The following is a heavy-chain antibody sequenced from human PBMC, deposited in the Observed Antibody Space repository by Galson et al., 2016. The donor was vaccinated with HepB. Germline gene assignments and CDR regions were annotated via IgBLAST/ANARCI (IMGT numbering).Heavy chain of an antibody. V-gene: IGHV3-53*01. Sequence: SLRLSCAVAGFSVSAHHVGWFRQTPGKGLECASVLYGGGGTYYSDSVRGRFSVSRDNSSNIVYLHMNSLRVDDTAVYYCVGYGGNSVWGRGTLVTVAS. CDR2: LYGGGGT. CDR3: VGYGGNSV. D-gene: IGHD4-23*01. J-gene: IGHJ4*02. CDR1: GFSVSAHH.